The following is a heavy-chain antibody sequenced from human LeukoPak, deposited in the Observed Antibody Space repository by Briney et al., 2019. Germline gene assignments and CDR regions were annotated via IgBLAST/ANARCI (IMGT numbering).Heavy chain of an antibody. D-gene: IGHD3-22*01. CDR1: GYTFTSYG. Sequence: ASVKVSCKASGYTFTSYGISCVRQAPGQGLEWMGWISAYNGNTNYAQKLQGRVTMTTDTSTSTAYMELRSLRSDDTAVYYCAREDAYDSSGYYWFDPWGQGTLVTVSS. CDR3: AREDAYDSSGYYWFDP. J-gene: IGHJ5*02. V-gene: IGHV1-18*01. CDR2: ISAYNGNT.